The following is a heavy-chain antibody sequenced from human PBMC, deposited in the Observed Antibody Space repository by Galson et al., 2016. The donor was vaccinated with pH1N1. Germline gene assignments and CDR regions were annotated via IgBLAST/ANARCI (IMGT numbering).Heavy chain of an antibody. V-gene: IGHV3-48*02. CDR2: ISGTSNTI. CDR1: GFTFSTYS. D-gene: IGHD4-11*01. CDR3: ARALLYSNFVSEY. J-gene: IGHJ4*02. Sequence: SLRLSCAASGFTFSTYSFNWVRQAPGKGLEWIPYISGTSNTIYYAASVKGRFTISRDNAKNSLSLQMNSLGHDDTAVYYCARALLYSNFVSEYWGLGTLVTVSS.